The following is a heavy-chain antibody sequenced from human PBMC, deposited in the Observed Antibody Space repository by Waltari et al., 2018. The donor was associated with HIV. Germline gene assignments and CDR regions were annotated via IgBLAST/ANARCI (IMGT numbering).Heavy chain of an antibody. CDR1: GYTVIYYD. D-gene: IGHD5-12*01. Sequence: QVHLVQSAAAVRRPGASVIISCTPSGYTVIYYDINWVRPAPGQGLEWMAGMDPKGGDTGDARQFKDIRDRYRMTRDSSTNTAYQELMRLRSEDTAVYYCARGRDNGGYNVGHYWCDSWGQGTLVSVSS. V-gene: IGHV1-8*01. J-gene: IGHJ5*01. CDR2: MDPKGGDT. CDR3: ARGRDNGGYNVGHYWCDS.